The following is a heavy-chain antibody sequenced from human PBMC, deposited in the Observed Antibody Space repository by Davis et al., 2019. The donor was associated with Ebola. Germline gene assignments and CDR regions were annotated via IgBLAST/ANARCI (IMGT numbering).Heavy chain of an antibody. CDR1: GFSLSNARMG. J-gene: IGHJ6*02. CDR3: ARIRATHSRYYYYGMDV. CDR2: IFSNDEK. D-gene: IGHD1-26*01. Sequence: SGPTLVKPPETLTLTCTVSGFSLSNARMGVSWIRQPPGKALEWLAHIFSNDEKSYSTSLKSRLTISKDTSKSQVVLTMTNMDPVDTATYYCARIRATHSRYYYYGMDVWGQGTTVTVSS. V-gene: IGHV2-26*01.